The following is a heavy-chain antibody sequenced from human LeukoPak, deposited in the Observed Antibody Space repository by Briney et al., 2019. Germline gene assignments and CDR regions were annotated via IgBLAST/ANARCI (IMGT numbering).Heavy chain of an antibody. V-gene: IGHV3-53*01. CDR1: GFTVSSNY. J-gene: IGHJ4*02. CDR3: ASLSSGYYFPDDY. D-gene: IGHD3-22*01. CDR2: IYSGGST. Sequence: PGGSLRLSCAASGFTVSSNYMSWVRQAPGKGLEWVSVIYSGGSTYYADSVKGRFTISRDNSKNTLYLQTNSLRAEDTAVYYCASLSSGYYFPDDYWGQGTLVTVSS.